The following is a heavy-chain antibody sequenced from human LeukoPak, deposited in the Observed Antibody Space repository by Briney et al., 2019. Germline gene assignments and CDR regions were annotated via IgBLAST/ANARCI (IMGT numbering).Heavy chain of an antibody. CDR1: GFTFSSYA. D-gene: IGHD3-10*01. Sequence: GGSLRLSCAASGFTFSSYAMHWVRQAPGKGLEWVAVISYDGSNKYYADSVKGRFTISRDNSKNTLYLQMNSLRAEDTAVYYCARDRLTMVRGVIPDSFVYWGQGTLVTVSS. CDR2: ISYDGSNK. CDR3: ARDRLTMVRGVIPDSFVY. J-gene: IGHJ4*02. V-gene: IGHV3-30-3*01.